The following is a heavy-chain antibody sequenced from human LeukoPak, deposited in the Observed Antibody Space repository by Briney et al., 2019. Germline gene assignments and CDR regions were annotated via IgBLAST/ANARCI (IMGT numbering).Heavy chain of an antibody. CDR2: IYYSGST. CDR3: ARWYYDFWSGYSTGGMDV. J-gene: IGHJ6*02. CDR1: GGSISSYY. Sequence: PSETLSLTCTVSGGSISSYYWSWIRQPPGKGLEWLGYIYYSGSTNYNPSLKSRVTISVDTSKNQFSLKLSSVTAADTAVYYCARWYYDFWSGYSTGGMDVWGQGTTVTVSS. V-gene: IGHV4-59*01. D-gene: IGHD3-3*01.